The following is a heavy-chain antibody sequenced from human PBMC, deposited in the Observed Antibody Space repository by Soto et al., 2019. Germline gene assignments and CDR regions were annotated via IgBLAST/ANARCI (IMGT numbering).Heavy chain of an antibody. D-gene: IGHD2-2*01. V-gene: IGHV4-4*02. CDR3: ARHSGDIVVVPAAMTHDALDL. Sequence: QVQLQESGPALVKPSGTLSLTCAVSGGSISSSNWWSWVRQPPGKGRAWIGEIYQSGSTNYNPSLKSRVAISLDKSKHQLSLKLSSMTAADTAVYYCARHSGDIVVVPAAMTHDALDLWGQGTMVTVSS. CDR1: GGSISSSNW. CDR2: IYQSGST. J-gene: IGHJ3*01.